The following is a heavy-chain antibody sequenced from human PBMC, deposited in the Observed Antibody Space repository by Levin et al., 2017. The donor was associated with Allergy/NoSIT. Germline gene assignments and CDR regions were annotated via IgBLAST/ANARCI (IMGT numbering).Heavy chain of an antibody. CDR2: ISSSSSTI. J-gene: IGHJ4*02. CDR1: GFTFSSYS. D-gene: IGHD3-3*01. Sequence: GGSLRLSCAASGFTFSSYSMNWVRQAPGKGLEWVSYISSSSSTIYYADSVKGRFTISRDNAKNSLYLQMNSLRDEDTAVYYCAREVRFLEWLSNPLAFDYWGQGTLVTVSS. CDR3: AREVRFLEWLSNPLAFDY. V-gene: IGHV3-48*02.